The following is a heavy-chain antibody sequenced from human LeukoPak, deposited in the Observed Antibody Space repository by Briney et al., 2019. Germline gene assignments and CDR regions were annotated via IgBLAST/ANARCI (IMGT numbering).Heavy chain of an antibody. Sequence: PGGSLRLSCKASGFTFSTYAMTWVRQAPGKGLEWVSAISGGADNTYYADPVRGRFTISRDNSKNTLYLQMNSLRAEDTAVYYCAKSDDPTDRTNYFRYFGYWGQGTLVTVSS. J-gene: IGHJ4*03. CDR2: ISGGADNT. V-gene: IGHV3-23*01. D-gene: IGHD2-8*01. CDR3: AKSDDPTDRTNYFRYFGY. CDR1: GFTFSTYA.